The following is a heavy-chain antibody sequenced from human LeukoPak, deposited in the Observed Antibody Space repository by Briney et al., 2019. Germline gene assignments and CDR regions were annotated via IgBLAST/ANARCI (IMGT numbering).Heavy chain of an antibody. J-gene: IGHJ4*02. CDR1: GLNFRSYA. CDR2: ISGSGGST. D-gene: IGHD6-19*01. CDR3: AKESSSGVSSGYFDY. Sequence: GGSLRLSCAASGLNFRSYAMSWVRQAPGKGLEWVSAISGSGGSTYYADSVKGRFTISRDNSKNTLYLQMNSLRAEDTAVYYCAKESSSGVSSGYFDYWGQGTLVTVSS. V-gene: IGHV3-23*01.